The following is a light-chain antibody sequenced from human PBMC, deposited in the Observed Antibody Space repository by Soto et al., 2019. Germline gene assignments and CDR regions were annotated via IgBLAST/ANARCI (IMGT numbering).Light chain of an antibody. CDR1: SSDVGAYDF. CDR3: SSYTTRSPLV. J-gene: IGLJ2*01. CDR2: DVT. Sequence: QSVLTQPASVSGSPGQSITISCTGTSSDVGAYDFVSWYQHSPGKAPKLVTFDVTHRPPGISDRFSGSKSANTASLTISVLQAEDEAFYYCSSYTTRSPLVFGGGTKLTVL. V-gene: IGLV2-14*01.